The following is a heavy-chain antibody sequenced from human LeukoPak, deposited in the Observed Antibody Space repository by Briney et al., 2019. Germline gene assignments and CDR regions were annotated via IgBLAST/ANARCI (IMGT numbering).Heavy chain of an antibody. Sequence: GGSLRLSCAASGFNFNTETMSWVRQAPGKGLEWLSSIDSSSSSKFYAHSVRGRFIISRDNARKSLYLQMNSVTAEDTAVYFCLRGDRRDFWGQGTLLVVSS. D-gene: IGHD2-21*02. CDR1: GFNFNTET. V-gene: IGHV3-21*01. CDR3: LRGDRRDF. J-gene: IGHJ4*02. CDR2: IDSSSSSK.